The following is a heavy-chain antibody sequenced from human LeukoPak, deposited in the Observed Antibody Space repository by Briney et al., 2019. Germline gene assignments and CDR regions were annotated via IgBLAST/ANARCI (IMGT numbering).Heavy chain of an antibody. CDR3: TTEGYYDILTGYSWDAFDI. V-gene: IGHV3-15*01. CDR1: GXTFSNAW. D-gene: IGHD3-9*01. J-gene: IGHJ3*02. Sequence: PGGSLRLSCAASGXTFSNAWMSWVRQAPGKGLEWVGRIKSKTDGGTTDYAAPVKGRFTISRDDSKNTLYLQMDSLKTEDTAVYYCTTEGYYDILTGYSWDAFDIWGQGTMVTVSS. CDR2: IKSKTDGGTT.